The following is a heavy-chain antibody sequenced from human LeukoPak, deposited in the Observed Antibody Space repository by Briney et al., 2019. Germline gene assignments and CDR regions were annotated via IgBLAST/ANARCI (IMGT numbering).Heavy chain of an antibody. CDR2: IYYSGST. CDR1: GGSISSSSYY. Sequence: SQTLSLTCTVSGGSISSSSYYWGWIRQPPGKGLEWIGSIYYSGSTYYNPSLKSRVTISVDTSKNQFSLKLSSVTAADTAVYYCARTTRGGYYYYYMDVWGKGTTVTVSS. D-gene: IGHD1-26*01. J-gene: IGHJ6*03. V-gene: IGHV4-39*01. CDR3: ARTTRGGYYYYYMDV.